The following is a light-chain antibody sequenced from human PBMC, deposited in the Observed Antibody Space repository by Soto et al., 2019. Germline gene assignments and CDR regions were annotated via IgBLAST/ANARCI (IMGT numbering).Light chain of an antibody. CDR1: RSDFGGYNY. V-gene: IGLV2-14*03. J-gene: IGLJ1*01. Sequence: QSVLTQPASVSGSPGQSITISCTGTRSDFGGYNYVSWYQQYSGKVSKLLIYHVSNRPSWVSNRCPGSKSGHTASLSTSGLQAEDEAAYFCTSFTSDNLYVVGTGTKVTVL. CDR3: TSFTSDNLYV. CDR2: HVS.